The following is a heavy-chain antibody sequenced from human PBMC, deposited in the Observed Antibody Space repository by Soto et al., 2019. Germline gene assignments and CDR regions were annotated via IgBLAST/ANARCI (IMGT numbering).Heavy chain of an antibody. CDR3: VRVRFIRPPGDAFDV. CDR2: IYYSGST. J-gene: IGHJ3*01. Sequence: ETLSLTCTVSGGSVSSGSYYWRWIRQPPGKGLEWIGYIYYSGSTNYNPSLKSRVTISVDTSKNQFSLKLSSGTAADAAVYYWVRVRFIRPPGDAFDVWGQGSMVTV. D-gene: IGHD3-10*01. V-gene: IGHV4-61*01. CDR1: GGSVSSGSYY.